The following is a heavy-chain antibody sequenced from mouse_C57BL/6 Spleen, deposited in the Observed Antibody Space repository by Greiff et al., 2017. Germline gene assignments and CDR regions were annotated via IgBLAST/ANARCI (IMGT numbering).Heavy chain of an antibody. CDR3: ARSSTTVVARWYFDV. D-gene: IGHD1-1*01. V-gene: IGHV1-26*01. CDR1: GYTFTDYY. Sequence: EVQLQQPGPELVKPGSSVKISCKASGYTFTDYYMNWVKQSHGKSLEWIGDIKPNDGGTSYNQKFKGKATLTVDESSSTAYMELRSLTSEDSAVYDCARSSTTVVARWYFDVWGTGTTVTVSS. J-gene: IGHJ1*03. CDR2: IKPNDGGT.